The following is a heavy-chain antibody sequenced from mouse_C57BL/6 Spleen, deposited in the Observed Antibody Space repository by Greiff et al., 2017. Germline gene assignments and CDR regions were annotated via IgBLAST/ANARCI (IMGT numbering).Heavy chain of an antibody. CDR3: ARSDWDGFAY. CDR2: IHPNSGST. CDR1: GYTFTSYW. D-gene: IGHD4-1*01. V-gene: IGHV1-64*01. J-gene: IGHJ3*01. Sequence: QVQLQQPGAELVKPGASVKLSCKASGYTFTSYWMHWVKQRPGQGLEWIGMIHPNSGSTNYNEKFKSKATLTVDKSSITAYMQLISLTSEYSAVYYCARSDWDGFAYWGQGTLVTVSA.